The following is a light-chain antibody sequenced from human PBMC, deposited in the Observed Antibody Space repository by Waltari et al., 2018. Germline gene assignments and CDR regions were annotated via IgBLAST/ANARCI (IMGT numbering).Light chain of an antibody. V-gene: IGKV3-20*01. J-gene: IGKJ2*01. CDR1: HSVSRSY. Sequence: IHSVSRSYLVWYRQQPVQPPRLRIYGASSSATGIPDGFSCCGSGTDLTLTISRLEPEDFAVYYCQQYGSSPQYTFGQGTKLEIK. CDR3: QQYGSSPQYT. CDR2: GAS.